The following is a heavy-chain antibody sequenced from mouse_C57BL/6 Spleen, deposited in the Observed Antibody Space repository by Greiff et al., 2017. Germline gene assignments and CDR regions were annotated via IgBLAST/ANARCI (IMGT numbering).Heavy chain of an antibody. CDR1: GYAFSSSW. Sequence: VQLQESGPELVKPGASVKISCKASGYAFSSSWMNWVKQRPGKGLEWIGRIYPGDGDTNYNGKFKGKATLTADKSSSTAYMQLSSLTSEDSAVYFCARSEYWADWGQGTLVTVAA. V-gene: IGHV1-82*01. D-gene: IGHD5-1*01. J-gene: IGHJ3*01. CDR2: IYPGDGDT. CDR3: ARSEYWAD.